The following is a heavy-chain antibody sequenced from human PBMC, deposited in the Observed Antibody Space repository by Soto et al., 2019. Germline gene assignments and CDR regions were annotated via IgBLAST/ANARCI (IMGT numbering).Heavy chain of an antibody. CDR3: AKHAIVVPAAMDYFDY. V-gene: IGHV3-23*01. CDR1: GFTFSSYA. CDR2: ISGNGGST. J-gene: IGHJ4*02. Sequence: GGSLRLSCAASGFTFSSYAMSWVRQAPGKGLEWVSAISGNGGSTYYADTVKGRFTISRDNSKNTLYQQMNNLRAEDMALYYCAKHAIVVPAAMDYFDYWGQGTLVTVSS. D-gene: IGHD2-2*01.